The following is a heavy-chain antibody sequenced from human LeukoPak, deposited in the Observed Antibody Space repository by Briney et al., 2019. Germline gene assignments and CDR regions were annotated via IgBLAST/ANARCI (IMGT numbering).Heavy chain of an antibody. CDR1: GYTFTCYY. D-gene: IGHD6-13*01. V-gene: IGHV1-2*02. CDR3: ARVRSGYSSFVFDD. Sequence: ASVKVSCKASGYTFTCYYMHWVRQAPGQGLEWMGWINPNSGSTNYAQKFQGRVTMTRDTSISTAYMELSRLRADDTAVYYCARVRSGYSSFVFDDWGQGSLVTVSS. CDR2: INPNSGST. J-gene: IGHJ4*02.